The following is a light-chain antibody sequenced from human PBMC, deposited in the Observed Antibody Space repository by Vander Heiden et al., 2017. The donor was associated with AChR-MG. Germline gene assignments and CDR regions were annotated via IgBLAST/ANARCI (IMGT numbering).Light chain of an antibody. Sequence: QSVLPPPPPASGTTGPRVNIPCPGRSSNIATNTVNWYQQLPGTAPKLLIYGKEQRPSGVPDRFSGSKSGTSASLAISGLQSEDEADYYCAAWDDSLNGHVVFGGGTKLTVL. V-gene: IGLV1-44*01. CDR1: SSNIATNT. J-gene: IGLJ2*01. CDR2: GKE. CDR3: AAWDDSLNGHVV.